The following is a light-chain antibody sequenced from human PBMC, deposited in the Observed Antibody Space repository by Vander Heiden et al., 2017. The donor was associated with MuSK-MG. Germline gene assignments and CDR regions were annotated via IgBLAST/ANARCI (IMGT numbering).Light chain of an antibody. J-gene: IGLJ3*02. CDR1: SSNIGAGYD. V-gene: IGLV1-40*01. Sequence: QSVLTLPPSVSGAPGQRVTISCTGSSSNIGAGYDVHWYQQLPGTAPKLLIYGNSNRPSGVPDRFSGSKSGTSASLAITGLQAEDEADYYCQSYDSSLSGSGVFGGGTKLTVL. CDR2: GNS. CDR3: QSYDSSLSGSGV.